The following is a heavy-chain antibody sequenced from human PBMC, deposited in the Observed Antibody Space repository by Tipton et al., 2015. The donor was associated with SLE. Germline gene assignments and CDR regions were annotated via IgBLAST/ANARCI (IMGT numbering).Heavy chain of an antibody. J-gene: IGHJ3*02. Sequence: TLSLTCTVSGGSISRSNYYWGWIRQPPGKGLEWIGSIFYSGSAYYNPSLKSRVTISVDTSKNQFSLKLSSVTAADTAVYYCARAVLVRGGAFDIWGQGTMVTVSS. CDR1: GGSISRSNYY. D-gene: IGHD3-10*01. CDR3: ARAVLVRGGAFDI. V-gene: IGHV4-39*07. CDR2: IFYSGSA.